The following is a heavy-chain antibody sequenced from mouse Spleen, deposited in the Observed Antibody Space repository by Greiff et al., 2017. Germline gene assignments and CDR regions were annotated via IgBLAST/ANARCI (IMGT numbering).Heavy chain of an antibody. V-gene: IGHV1-82*01. Sequence: VQLQQSGPELVKPGASVKISCKASGYAFSSSWMNWVKQRPGKGLEWIGRIYPGDGDTNYNGKFKGKATLTADKSSSTAYMQRSSLTSEDSAVYFCAATARATIWFAYWGQGTLVTVSA. J-gene: IGHJ3*01. D-gene: IGHD3-2*01. CDR3: AATARATIWFAY. CDR2: IYPGDGDT. CDR1: GYAFSSSW.